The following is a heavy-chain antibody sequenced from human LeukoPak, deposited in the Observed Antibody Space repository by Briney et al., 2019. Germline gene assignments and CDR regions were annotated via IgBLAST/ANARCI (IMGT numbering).Heavy chain of an antibody. V-gene: IGHV1-3*01. J-gene: IGHJ4*02. D-gene: IGHD5-18*01. CDR2: INAGNGNT. Sequence: LGASVKVSCKASGYTFTSYAMHWVRQAPGQRLEWMGWINAGNGNTKYSQKFQGRVTITRDTSASTAYMELSSLRSVDTAVYYCARSGYSYGMFDYWGQGTLVTVSS. CDR3: ARSGYSYGMFDY. CDR1: GYTFTSYA.